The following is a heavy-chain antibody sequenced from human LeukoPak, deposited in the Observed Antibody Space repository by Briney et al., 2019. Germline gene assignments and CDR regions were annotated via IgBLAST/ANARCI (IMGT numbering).Heavy chain of an antibody. V-gene: IGHV1-18*01. CDR2: ISGYNGNT. J-gene: IGHJ4*02. CDR3: ARDLSLGRHDDGEPFDY. CDR1: GYTFTNHG. Sequence: GASVKVSCKTSGYTFTNHGISWVRQAPGQGLEWMGWISGYNGNTNYVQKFRGRVTMTTDTSTSTAYMELRGLSSDDTAVYYCARDLSLGRHDDGEPFDYWGQGTLVTVSS. D-gene: IGHD4-17*01.